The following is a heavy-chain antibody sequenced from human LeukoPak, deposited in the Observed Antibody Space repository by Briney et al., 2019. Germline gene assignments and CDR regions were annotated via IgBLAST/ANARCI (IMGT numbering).Heavy chain of an antibody. V-gene: IGHV3-30*18. Sequence: GRSLRLSCAASGFTFSSYGMHWVRQAPSKGLEWVAVISHDGNNNYYSDSVKGRFIISRDNSKNTLDLQMNSLRAEDTAVYYCAKDGPPVAFDYWGQGTLVTVSS. J-gene: IGHJ4*02. CDR2: ISHDGNNN. CDR1: GFTFSSYG. D-gene: IGHD3/OR15-3a*01. CDR3: AKDGPPVAFDY.